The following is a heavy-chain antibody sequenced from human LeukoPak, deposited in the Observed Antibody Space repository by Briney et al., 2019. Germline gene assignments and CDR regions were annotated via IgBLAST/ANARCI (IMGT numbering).Heavy chain of an antibody. V-gene: IGHV3-30*04. CDR3: ARAGGADYGDYSDFPDFDY. CDR2: ISYDGSNK. Sequence: GRSLRPSCAASGFTFSSYAMHWVRQAPGKGLEWVAVISYDGSNKYYADSVKGRFTISRDNSKNTLYLQMNSLRAEDTAVYYCARAGGADYGDYSDFPDFDYWGQGTLVTVSS. J-gene: IGHJ4*02. CDR1: GFTFSSYA. D-gene: IGHD4-17*01.